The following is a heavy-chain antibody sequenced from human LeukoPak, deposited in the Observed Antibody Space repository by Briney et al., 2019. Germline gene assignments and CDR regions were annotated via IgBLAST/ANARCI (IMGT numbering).Heavy chain of an antibody. CDR3: ARENTGDPGMGGAFDI. J-gene: IGHJ3*02. Sequence: SVKVSCKASGGTFSSYAISWVRQAPGQGLEWMGGIIPIFGTANYAQKFQGRGTITTDESTSTAYMELSSLRSEDTAVYYCARENTGDPGMGGAFDIWGQGTMVTVSS. V-gene: IGHV1-69*05. CDR1: GGTFSSYA. D-gene: IGHD7-27*01. CDR2: IIPIFGTA.